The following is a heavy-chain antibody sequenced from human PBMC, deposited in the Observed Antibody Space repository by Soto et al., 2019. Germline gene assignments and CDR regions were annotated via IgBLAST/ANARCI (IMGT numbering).Heavy chain of an antibody. D-gene: IGHD5-12*01. V-gene: IGHV1-2*02. CDR2: INPNSGGT. Sequence: ASVKVSCKASGYTFTGYYMHWVRQAPGQGLEWMGWINPNSGGTNYAQKFQGRVTMTRDTSISTAYMELSRLRSDDTAVYYCARDPLIVATITSPDWFDPWGQGTLATVSS. J-gene: IGHJ5*02. CDR3: ARDPLIVATITSPDWFDP. CDR1: GYTFTGYY.